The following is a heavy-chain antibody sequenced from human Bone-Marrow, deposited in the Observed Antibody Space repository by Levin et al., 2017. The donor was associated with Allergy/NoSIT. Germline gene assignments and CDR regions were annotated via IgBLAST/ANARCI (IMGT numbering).Heavy chain of an antibody. CDR1: RFTFSRYW. D-gene: IGHD5-12*01. Sequence: GESLKISCAASRFTFSRYWMGWVRQAPGKGLAWVATIRYDGSAVFYVDSVKGRFTISRDNAENSLHLQMNSLGAEDTAIYFCARAYGGDAYDFWGQGTQVTVSS. J-gene: IGHJ4*02. CDR2: IRYDGSAV. CDR3: ARAYGGDAYDF. V-gene: IGHV3-7*04.